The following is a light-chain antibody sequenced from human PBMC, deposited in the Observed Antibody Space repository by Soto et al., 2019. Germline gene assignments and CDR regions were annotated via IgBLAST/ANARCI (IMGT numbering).Light chain of an antibody. Sequence: DIQMTQSPSSLSASVGDRLTITCRASQGISTYLNWYQQKPGKAPTLLIYAASTLQSGVPSRFSGSGSETDFTLTISRLQPEDFATYSCQQNYSATWTFGQGTKVEIK. J-gene: IGKJ1*01. CDR1: QGISTY. V-gene: IGKV1-39*01. CDR3: QQNYSATWT. CDR2: AAS.